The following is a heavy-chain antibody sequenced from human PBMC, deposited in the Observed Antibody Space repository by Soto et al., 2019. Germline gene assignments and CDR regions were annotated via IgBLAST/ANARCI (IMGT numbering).Heavy chain of an antibody. CDR1: GGSISSYY. CDR3: ARVYCSGGSCYEDY. D-gene: IGHD2-15*01. CDR2: IYYSGST. J-gene: IGHJ4*02. V-gene: IGHV4-59*01. Sequence: SETLSLTCTVSGGSISSYYWSWIRQPPGKGLEWIGYIYYSGSTNYNPSLKSRVTISVDTSKNQFSLKLSSVTAADTAVYYCARVYCSGGSCYEDYWGQGTLVTVS.